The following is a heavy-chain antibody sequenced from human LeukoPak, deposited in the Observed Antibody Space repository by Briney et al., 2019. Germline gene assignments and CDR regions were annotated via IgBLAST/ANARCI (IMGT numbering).Heavy chain of an antibody. Sequence: ASVKVSCKVSGNSFIELSMHWVRQAPGKGLEWMGGFDPEHGETIYAQKFQGRVTMTTDTSTSTAYMELRSLRSDDTAVYYCARDHRVVPAATLYWGQGTLVTVSS. CDR2: FDPEHGET. CDR1: GNSFIELS. J-gene: IGHJ4*02. CDR3: ARDHRVVPAATLY. D-gene: IGHD2-2*01. V-gene: IGHV1-24*01.